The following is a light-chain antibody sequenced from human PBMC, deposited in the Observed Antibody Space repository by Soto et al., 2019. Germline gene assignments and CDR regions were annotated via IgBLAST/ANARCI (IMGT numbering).Light chain of an antibody. J-gene: IGLJ2*01. CDR1: SSEVGTYNV. Sequence: QSALTQPASVSGSPGQSITISCTGTSSEVGTYNVVSWYQQNPGKAPKLMIYEGSKRPSGVSDRFSGSKSGNTASLTISGLQAEDEADYYCCSSAGSVVFGGGTKLT. V-gene: IGLV2-23*01. CDR3: CSSAGSVV. CDR2: EGS.